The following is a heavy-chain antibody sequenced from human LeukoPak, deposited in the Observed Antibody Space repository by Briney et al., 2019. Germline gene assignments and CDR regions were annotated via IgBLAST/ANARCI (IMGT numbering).Heavy chain of an antibody. D-gene: IGHD3-10*01. CDR1: GGSFSGYY. V-gene: IGHV4-34*01. Sequence: SETLSLTCAVYGGSFSGYYWSWIRQPPGKGLEWIGEISHSGSTNYNPSLKSRVTISVDASKNQFSLKLSSVTAADTAVYYCARGKPLLPTVTMHNGMDVWGQGTTVTVSS. CDR3: ARGKPLLPTVTMHNGMDV. J-gene: IGHJ6*02. CDR2: ISHSGST.